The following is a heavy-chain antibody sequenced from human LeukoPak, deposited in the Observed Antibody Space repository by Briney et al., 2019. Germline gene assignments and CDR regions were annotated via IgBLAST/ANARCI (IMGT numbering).Heavy chain of an antibody. V-gene: IGHV1-18*01. CDR1: GYSFTNYG. J-gene: IGHJ4*02. CDR2: ISGYNGKT. CDR3: ARGAISGTTPSDC. D-gene: IGHD1-14*01. Sequence: ASVKVSCKASGYSFTNYGINWVRQAPGQGLEWMGWISGYNGKTNYAQKFQGRVTMTTDTSTSTAYMELRSLRSDDTAVYYCARGAISGTTPSDCWDQGTLVTVSS.